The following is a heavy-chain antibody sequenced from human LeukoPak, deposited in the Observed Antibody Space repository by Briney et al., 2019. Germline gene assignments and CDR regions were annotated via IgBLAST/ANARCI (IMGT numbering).Heavy chain of an antibody. CDR1: GFTFDDYA. Sequence: PGRSLRLSCAASGFTFDDYAMHWVRQAPGKGLEWVSGIIWNSDSIGYADSVKGRFTISRDNAKNSLYLQMNSLRAEDTALYYCAKDISVGATPYYFDYWRQGTLVTVSS. J-gene: IGHJ4*02. V-gene: IGHV3-9*01. CDR2: IIWNSDSI. CDR3: AKDISVGATPYYFDY. D-gene: IGHD1-26*01.